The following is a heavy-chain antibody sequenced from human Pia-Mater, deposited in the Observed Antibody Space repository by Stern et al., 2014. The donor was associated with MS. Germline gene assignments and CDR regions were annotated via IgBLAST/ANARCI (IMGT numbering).Heavy chain of an antibody. CDR3: ARHVQGFDY. Sequence: VQLGQSGAEVKKPGESLKISCKLSGYSFTIYYIAWVRQMPGKGLEWMGVIYPYDSDPTYSPSFQGQVTLSADKSITTAYLQWSSLRASDTAMYYCARHVQGFDYWGQGTLVTVSS. J-gene: IGHJ4*02. CDR1: GYSFTIYY. CDR2: IYPYDSDP. V-gene: IGHV5-51*01.